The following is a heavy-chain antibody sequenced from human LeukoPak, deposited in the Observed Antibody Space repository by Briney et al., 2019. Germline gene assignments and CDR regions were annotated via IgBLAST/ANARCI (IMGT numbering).Heavy chain of an antibody. D-gene: IGHD6-25*01. V-gene: IGHV1-69*04. CDR3: ARGIATVRRILFDY. CDR2: IIPILGIA. J-gene: IGHJ4*02. CDR1: GGTFSSYA. Sequence: SVKVSCKASGGTFSSYAISWVRQAPGQGLEWMGRIIPILGIANYAQKFQGRVTITADKSTSTAYMELSSLRSEDTAVYYCARGIATVRRILFDYWGQGTLVAVS.